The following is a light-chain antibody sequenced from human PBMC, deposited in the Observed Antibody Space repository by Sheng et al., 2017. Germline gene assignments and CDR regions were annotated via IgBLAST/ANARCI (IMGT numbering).Light chain of an antibody. Sequence: EIVFTQSPATLSLSPGERATLSCRASQSVSSYLAWYQQKPGQAPRLLIYDASNRATGIPARFSGSGSGTDFTLTISSLEPEDFAVYYCQQRSNWPRLTFGGGTNVEIK. CDR2: DAS. V-gene: IGKV3-11*01. CDR1: QSVSSY. J-gene: IGKJ4*01. CDR3: QQRSNWPRLT.